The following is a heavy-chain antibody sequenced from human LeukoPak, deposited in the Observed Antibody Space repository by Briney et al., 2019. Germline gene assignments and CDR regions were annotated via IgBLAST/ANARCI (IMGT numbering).Heavy chain of an antibody. CDR1: GYTFTSYG. CDR3: ARDRYSSGWNDAFDI. V-gene: IGHV1-18*01. D-gene: IGHD6-19*01. CDR2: ISAYNGNT. J-gene: IGHJ3*02. Sequence: ASVKVSCKAPGYTFTSYGISWVRQAPGQGLEWMGWISAYNGNTNYAQKLQGRVTMTTDTSTSTAYMELRSLRSDDTAVYYCARDRYSSGWNDAFDIWGQGTMVTVPS.